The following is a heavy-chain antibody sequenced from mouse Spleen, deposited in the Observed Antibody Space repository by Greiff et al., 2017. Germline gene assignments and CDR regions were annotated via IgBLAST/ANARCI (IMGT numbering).Heavy chain of an antibody. Sequence: QVQLQQPGAELVKPGASVKLSCKASGYTFTSYWMQWVKQRPGQGLEWIGEIDPSDSYTNYNQKFKGKATLTVDTSSSTAYMQLSSLTSEDSAVYYCARAGAYWGQETLVTVSA. CDR1: GYTFTSYW. V-gene: IGHV1-50*01. CDR3: ARAGAY. CDR2: IDPSDSYT. J-gene: IGHJ3*01.